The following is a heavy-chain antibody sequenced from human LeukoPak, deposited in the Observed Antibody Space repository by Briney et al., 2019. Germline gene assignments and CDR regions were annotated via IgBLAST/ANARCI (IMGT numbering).Heavy chain of an antibody. CDR3: AREQPRPSDFWSGYLDY. V-gene: IGHV4-61*02. CDR1: GGSIRSGSYY. Sequence: SQTLSLTXTVSGGSIRSGSYYWSWIRQPAGKGLDWIGRIYTSGSTNYNPSLKSRVTISVDTSKNQFSLKLSSVTAADTAVYYCAREQPRPSDFWSGYLDYWGQGTLVTVSS. J-gene: IGHJ4*02. CDR2: IYTSGST. D-gene: IGHD3-3*01.